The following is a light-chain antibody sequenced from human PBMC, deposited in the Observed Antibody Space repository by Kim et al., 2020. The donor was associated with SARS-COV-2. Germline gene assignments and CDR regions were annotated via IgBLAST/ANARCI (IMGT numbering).Light chain of an antibody. J-gene: IGKJ5*01. CDR3: QQRSNWIT. V-gene: IGKV3-11*01. CDR1: QSVSSY. Sequence: SLSPGEIATLSCRASQSVSSYLAWYQQKPGQAPRLLIYDASNRAAGIPARFSGSGSGTDFTLTISSLEPEDFAVYYCQQRSNWITFGQGTRLEIK. CDR2: DAS.